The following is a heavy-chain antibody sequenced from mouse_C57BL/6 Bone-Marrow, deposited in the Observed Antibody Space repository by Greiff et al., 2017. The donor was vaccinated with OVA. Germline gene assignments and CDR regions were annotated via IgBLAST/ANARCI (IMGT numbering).Heavy chain of an antibody. CDR1: GYTFTSYW. J-gene: IGHJ4*01. V-gene: IGHV1-52*01. CDR2: IDPSDSET. Sequence: QVQLKQPGAELVRPGSSVKLSCKASGYTFTSYWMHWVKQRPIQGLEWIGNIDPSDSETHYNQKFKDKATLTVDKSSSTAYMQLSSLTSEDSAVYYCARPYDYDYYAMDYWGQGTSVTVSS. CDR3: ARPYDYDYYAMDY. D-gene: IGHD2-4*01.